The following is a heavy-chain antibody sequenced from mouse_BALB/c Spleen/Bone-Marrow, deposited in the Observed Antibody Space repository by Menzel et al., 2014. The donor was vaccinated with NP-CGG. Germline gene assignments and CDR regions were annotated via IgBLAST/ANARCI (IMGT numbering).Heavy chain of an antibody. CDR3: VRFAF. CDR2: IDPYNGGT. J-gene: IGHJ3*01. Sequence: VQLKQSGPEMVKPGASVKLSCKASGYSFTDYTMYWVKQSHGKSLEWIGYIDPYNGGTRYNQKFKGKATLTVDKSSSTAFMHLNSLTSEDSAVYYCVRFAFWGQGTLVTVSA. CDR1: GYSFTDYT. V-gene: IGHV1S135*01.